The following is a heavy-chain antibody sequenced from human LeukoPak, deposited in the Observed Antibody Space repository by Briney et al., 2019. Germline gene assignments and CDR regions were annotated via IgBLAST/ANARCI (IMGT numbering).Heavy chain of an antibody. CDR2: INHSGST. D-gene: IGHD2-2*01. J-gene: IGHJ4*02. V-gene: IGHV4-34*01. Sequence: LETLSLTCAVYGGSFSGYYWSWIRQPPGKGLEWIGEINHSGSTNYNPSLKSRVTISVDTSKNQFSLKLGSVTAADTAVYYCARHAVVVPAAIDYWGQGTLVTVSS. CDR1: GGSFSGYY. CDR3: ARHAVVVPAAIDY.